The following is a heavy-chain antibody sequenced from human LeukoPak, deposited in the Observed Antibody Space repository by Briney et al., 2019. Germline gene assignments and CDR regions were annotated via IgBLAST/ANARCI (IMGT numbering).Heavy chain of an antibody. J-gene: IGHJ4*02. CDR3: TTGRAYCGGDCYSPTTDFDY. D-gene: IGHD2-21*01. V-gene: IGHV3-30*03. CDR2: ISYDGSNK. CDR1: GFIFSNYG. Sequence: PGGSLRLSCAASGFIFSNYGMHWVRQAPGKGLEWVAVISYDGSNKYYADSVKGRFTISRDNSKNTLYLQMNSLRAEDTAVYHCTTGRAYCGGDCYSPTTDFDYWGQGTLVTVSS.